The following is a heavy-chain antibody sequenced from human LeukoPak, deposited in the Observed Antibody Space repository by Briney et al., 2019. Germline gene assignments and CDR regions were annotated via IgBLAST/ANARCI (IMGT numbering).Heavy chain of an antibody. J-gene: IGHJ4*02. CDR2: ISGSGDNT. CDR1: GFTFSSYA. CDR3: AKGSYYDSSGSFYFDY. Sequence: GGSLRLSCAASGFTFSSYAMSWVRQAPGKGLEWVSGISGSGDNTYYADSVKGRFTISRGNYKNTLYVQVNSLGTEDTAAYYCAKGSYYDSSGSFYFDYWGQGTLVTVSS. V-gene: IGHV3-23*01. D-gene: IGHD3-22*01.